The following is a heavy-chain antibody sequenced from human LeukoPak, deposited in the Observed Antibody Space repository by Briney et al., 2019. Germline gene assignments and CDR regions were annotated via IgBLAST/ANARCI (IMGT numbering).Heavy chain of an antibody. Sequence: GGSLRLSCAASGFTFSNCGMTWVRQAPGKGLEWVSAISGSGGSTYYADSVKGRFTISRDNSKNTLYLHMNSLRAEDTAVYYCARGYYYDSSGTFDYWGQGSLVTVSS. CDR1: GFTFSNCG. CDR2: ISGSGGST. J-gene: IGHJ4*02. V-gene: IGHV3-23*01. CDR3: ARGYYYDSSGTFDY. D-gene: IGHD3-22*01.